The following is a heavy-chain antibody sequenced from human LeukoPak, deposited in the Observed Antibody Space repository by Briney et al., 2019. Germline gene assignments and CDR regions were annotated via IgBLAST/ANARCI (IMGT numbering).Heavy chain of an antibody. CDR2: IDPHSGGT. CDR1: GGTFSSYA. Sequence: ASVKVSCKASGGTFSSYAISWVRQAPGQGLEWMGWIDPHSGGTKYAQKFQGRVTMTRDTSISTAYVELSRLRSDDTAVYYCAREYYDTSGRKYPFDIWGQGTMVTVSS. CDR3: AREYYDTSGRKYPFDI. D-gene: IGHD3-22*01. J-gene: IGHJ3*02. V-gene: IGHV1-2*02.